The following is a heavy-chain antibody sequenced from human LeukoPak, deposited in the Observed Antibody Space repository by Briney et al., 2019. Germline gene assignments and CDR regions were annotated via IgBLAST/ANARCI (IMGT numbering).Heavy chain of an antibody. V-gene: IGHV4-59*01. CDR3: ARDGDDYGDQFDY. D-gene: IGHD4-17*01. J-gene: IGHJ4*02. Sequence: SETLSLTCTVPGGSTSSYYWSWIRQPPGKGLEWIGYIYYSGSTNYNPSLKSRVTISVDTSKNQFSLKLSSVTAADTAVYYCARDGDDYGDQFDYWGQGTLVTVSS. CDR2: IYYSGST. CDR1: GGSTSSYY.